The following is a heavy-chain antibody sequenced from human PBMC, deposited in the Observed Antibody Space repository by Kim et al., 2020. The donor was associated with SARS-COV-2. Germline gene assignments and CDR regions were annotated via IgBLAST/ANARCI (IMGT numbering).Heavy chain of an antibody. CDR1: GGSVSSGTYY. CDR3: ARDSGYSSSWFIDY. D-gene: IGHD6-13*01. V-gene: IGHV4-61*01. Sequence: SETLSLTCTVSGGSVSSGTYYWSWIRQPPGKGLEWIGYIYYSGSTNYNPSLKSRVTISLDTSKNQFSLKLSSVTAADTAVYYCARDSGYSSSWFIDYWGQGTLVTVSS. J-gene: IGHJ4*02. CDR2: IYYSGST.